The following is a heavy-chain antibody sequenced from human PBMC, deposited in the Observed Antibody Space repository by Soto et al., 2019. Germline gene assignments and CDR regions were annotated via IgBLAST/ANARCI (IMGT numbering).Heavy chain of an antibody. V-gene: IGHV4-59*08. CDR1: GGXISSYY. D-gene: IGHD3-10*01. J-gene: IGHJ4*02. CDR3: ARSGRGSGSYYTTNFDY. Sequence: SETLSLTCTVSGGXISSYYWSWIRQPPGKGLEWIGYIYYSGSTSYNPSLKSRVTISVDTSKNQFSLKLSSVTAADTAVYYCARSGRGSGSYYTTNFDYWGQGTLVTVSS. CDR2: IYYSGST.